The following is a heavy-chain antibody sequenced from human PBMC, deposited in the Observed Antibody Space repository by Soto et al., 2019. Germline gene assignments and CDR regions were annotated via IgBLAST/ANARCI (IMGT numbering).Heavy chain of an antibody. CDR1: GFTFDDFA. J-gene: IGHJ2*01. CDR2: ISWTSDSI. Sequence: EVQLVESGGGLVQPGRSLRLSCAASGFTFDDFAMHWVRQAPGKGLEWVSGISWTSDSIGYTDSVKGRFTIARDNTENSLYLQMNSLRTEDTALYYCAKYSSGYFDLWGRGTLVTVSS. D-gene: IGHD2-15*01. V-gene: IGHV3-9*01. CDR3: AKYSSGYFDL.